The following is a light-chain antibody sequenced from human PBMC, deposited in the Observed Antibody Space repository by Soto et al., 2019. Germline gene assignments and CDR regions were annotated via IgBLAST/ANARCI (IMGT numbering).Light chain of an antibody. CDR3: QRYGT. V-gene: IGKV3-20*01. Sequence: EIVLTQSPGTLSLSPGERATLSCRASQSVSSSYLAWYQQKPGQAPRLLIYGASSRAPGIPDRFSGSGSGTDFTLTISRREPDDFAVYYCQRYGTFGGGTKVEIK. CDR1: QSVSSSY. CDR2: GAS. J-gene: IGKJ4*01.